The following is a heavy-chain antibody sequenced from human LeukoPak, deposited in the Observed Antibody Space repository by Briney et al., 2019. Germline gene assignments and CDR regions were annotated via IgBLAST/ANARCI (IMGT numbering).Heavy chain of an antibody. D-gene: IGHD6-13*01. Sequence: SETLSLTCAVYGGSFSGYYWSRIRQPPGKGLEWIGEINHSGSTNYNPSLKSRVTISVDASKNQFSLKLSSVTAADTAVYYCARGRVPLCSSSWYSKGYYFDYWGQGTLVTVSS. V-gene: IGHV4-34*01. CDR1: GGSFSGYY. CDR3: ARGRVPLCSSSWYSKGYYFDY. J-gene: IGHJ4*02. CDR2: INHSGST.